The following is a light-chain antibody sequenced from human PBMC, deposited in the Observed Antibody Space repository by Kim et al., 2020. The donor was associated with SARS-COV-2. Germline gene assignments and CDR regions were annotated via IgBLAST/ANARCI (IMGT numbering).Light chain of an antibody. J-gene: IGKJ2*01. Sequence: EIVMTQSPATLSVSPGERATLSCRASQSVSSNLAWYQQKPGQASRLLIYDASTRATGIPARFSGSGSGTEFTLTISSLQSEDSAVYYCQQYNKWPPYTFGQGTKLEI. V-gene: IGKV3-15*01. CDR2: DAS. CDR3: QQYNKWPPYT. CDR1: QSVSSN.